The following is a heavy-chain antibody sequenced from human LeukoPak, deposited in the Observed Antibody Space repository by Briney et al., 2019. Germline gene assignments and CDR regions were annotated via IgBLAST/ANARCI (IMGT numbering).Heavy chain of an antibody. V-gene: IGHV3-64*04. CDR1: GFTFSSYA. CDR3: ARAAGGSYSANDY. CDR2: ISSNGGST. D-gene: IGHD1-26*01. J-gene: IGHJ4*02. Sequence: GGSLRLSCSASGFTFSSYAMHWVRQAPGKGLEYVSAISSNGGSTYYADSVKGRFTISRDNAENSLYLQMNSLRAEDTAVYYCARAAGGSYSANDYWGQGTLVTVSS.